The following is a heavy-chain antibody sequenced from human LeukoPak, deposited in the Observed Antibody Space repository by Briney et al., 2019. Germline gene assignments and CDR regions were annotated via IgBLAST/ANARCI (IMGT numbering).Heavy chain of an antibody. CDR3: AKDLSSGWPYSFDY. V-gene: IGHV1-46*01. J-gene: IGHJ4*02. Sequence: ASVKVSCKASGYTFTSYYMHWVRQAPGQGLEWMGIINPSGGSTSYAQKFQGRVTMTRDMSTSTVYMELSSLRAEDTAVYYCAKDLSSGWPYSFDYGAQGTLVTVSS. CDR2: INPSGGST. D-gene: IGHD6-19*01. CDR1: GYTFTSYY.